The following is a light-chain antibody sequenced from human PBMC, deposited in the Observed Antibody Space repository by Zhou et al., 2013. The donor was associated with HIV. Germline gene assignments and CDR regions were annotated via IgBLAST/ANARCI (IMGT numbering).Light chain of an antibody. CDR3: SSYTSSITWV. CDR1: SSDVGGYNY. CDR2: DVS. J-gene: IGLJ3*02. Sequence: QSALTQPPSASGTPGQSVTISCTGTSSDVGGYNYVSWYQQYSGKAPKLMIYDVSKRPSGVSNRFSGSKSGNTASLTISGLQAEDEADYYCSSYTSSITWVFGGGTKLTVL. V-gene: IGLV2-14*01.